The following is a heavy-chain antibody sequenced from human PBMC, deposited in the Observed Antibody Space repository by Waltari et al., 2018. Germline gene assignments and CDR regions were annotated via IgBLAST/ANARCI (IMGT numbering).Heavy chain of an antibody. D-gene: IGHD3-10*01. V-gene: IGHV3-7*05. CDR2: IKKDESEK. Sequence: GYWMSWVRQAPEKGLEWGANIKKDESEKNYVDSVKGRLTISRDNAKNSLYLQMSSLRAEDTAVYYCARGRITIGPWGQGTLVTVSS. CDR1: GYW. J-gene: IGHJ5*02. CDR3: ARGRITIGP.